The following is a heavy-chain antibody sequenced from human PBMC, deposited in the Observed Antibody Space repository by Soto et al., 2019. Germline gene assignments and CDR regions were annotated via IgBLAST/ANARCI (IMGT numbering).Heavy chain of an antibody. J-gene: IGHJ5*02. CDR3: ARSPGMSVDWFDP. Sequence: GASVKVSCKASGYTFTSYAMHWVRQAPGQRLEWMGWINAGNGNTKYSQKFQGRVTITRDTSATTAYMELSRLRSEDTAMYYCARSPGMSVDWFDPWGQGTLVTVSS. CDR1: GYTFTSYA. CDR2: INAGNGNT. V-gene: IGHV1-3*01.